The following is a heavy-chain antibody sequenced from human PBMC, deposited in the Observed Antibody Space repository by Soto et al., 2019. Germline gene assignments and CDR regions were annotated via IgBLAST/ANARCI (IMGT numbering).Heavy chain of an antibody. D-gene: IGHD2-2*01. CDR2: IIPIFGTA. CDR1: GGTFSSYA. V-gene: IGHV1-69*01. J-gene: IGHJ6*02. Sequence: QVQLVQSGAEVKKPGSSVKVSCKASGGTFSSYAISWVRQAPGQGLEGMGGIIPIFGTANYAQKFQGRVTITADESTSTAYMELSSLRSEDTAVYYCARVGEGCSSTSCYRGYYYYYGMDVWGQGTTVPVSS. CDR3: ARVGEGCSSTSCYRGYYYYYGMDV.